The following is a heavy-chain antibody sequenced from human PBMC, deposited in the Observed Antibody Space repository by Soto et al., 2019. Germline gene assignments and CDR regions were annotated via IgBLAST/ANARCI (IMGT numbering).Heavy chain of an antibody. J-gene: IGHJ5*02. Sequence: EVQLVESGGGLIQPGGSLRLSCAASGFTVSNTYVSWVRQAPGKGLEWLSLMYSGGSTYYANSVKGRFTISRDNSKNTLDLQLNSLRAEDTAVYYCARDARSSGWFGWFDPWGQGTLVTVSS. CDR2: MYSGGST. CDR3: ARDARSSGWFGWFDP. V-gene: IGHV3-53*01. CDR1: GFTVSNTY. D-gene: IGHD6-19*01.